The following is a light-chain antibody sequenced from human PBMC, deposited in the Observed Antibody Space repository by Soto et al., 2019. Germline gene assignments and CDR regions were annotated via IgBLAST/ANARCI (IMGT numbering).Light chain of an antibody. CDR3: QQRSNWPPYMYT. J-gene: IGKJ2*01. CDR2: DAS. Sequence: EIVLTQSPATLSLSPGERATLSCRASQSVSSYLAWYQQKPGQAPRLLIYDASNRATGIPARFSGSGSGTDFTLTICSLEPEDFAVYYCQQRSNWPPYMYTFGQGTKLEIK. CDR1: QSVSSY. V-gene: IGKV3-11*01.